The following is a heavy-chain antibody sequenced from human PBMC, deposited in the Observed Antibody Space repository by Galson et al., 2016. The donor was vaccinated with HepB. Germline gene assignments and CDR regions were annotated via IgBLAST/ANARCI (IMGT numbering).Heavy chain of an antibody. D-gene: IGHD1/OR15-1a*01. J-gene: IGHJ4*02. CDR2: ISSVGTYK. CDR1: GFTFSSYG. V-gene: IGHV3-21*01. CDR3: ARDPASAANEQFDY. Sequence: SLRLSCAVSGFTFSSYGMHWVRQAPGKGLEWVSSISSVGTYKDYADSVRGRFTISRDNAKNLLYLQLDSLRADDTAVYYCARDPASAANEQFDYWGQGTLVTVSS.